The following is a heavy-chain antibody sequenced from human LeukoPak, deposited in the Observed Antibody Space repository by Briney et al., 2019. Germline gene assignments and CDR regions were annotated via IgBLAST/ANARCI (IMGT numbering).Heavy chain of an antibody. CDR3: AKDIYVAAAYYYYYGMDV. Sequence: PGGSLRLSCAASGFTFDDYAMHWVRHAPGKGLGWVSGISWNSGSIGYADSVKGRFTISRDNAKNSLYLQMNSLRAEDTALYYCAKDIYVAAAYYYYYGMDVWGQGTTVTVSS. CDR2: ISWNSGSI. D-gene: IGHD6-13*01. V-gene: IGHV3-9*01. CDR1: GFTFDDYA. J-gene: IGHJ6*02.